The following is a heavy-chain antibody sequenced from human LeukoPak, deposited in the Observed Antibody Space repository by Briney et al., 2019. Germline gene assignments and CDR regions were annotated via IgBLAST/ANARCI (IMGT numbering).Heavy chain of an antibody. D-gene: IGHD1-26*01. J-gene: IGHJ5*02. CDR2: ISYDGSNK. Sequence: GRSLRLSCAASGFTFSSYAMHWVRQAPGKGLEWVAVISYDGSNKYYADSVKGRFTISRDNSKNTLYLQMNSLRAEDTAVYYCASTPPPQGGEGSFNWFAPWGQGTLVTVSS. CDR1: GFTFSSYA. CDR3: ASTPPPQGGEGSFNWFAP. V-gene: IGHV3-30-3*01.